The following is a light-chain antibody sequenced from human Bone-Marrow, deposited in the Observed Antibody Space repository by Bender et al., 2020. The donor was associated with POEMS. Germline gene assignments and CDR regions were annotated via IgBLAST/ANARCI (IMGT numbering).Light chain of an antibody. V-gene: IGLV2-14*01. CDR1: SSDVGGYNH. CDR3: SSYSATSTLV. J-gene: IGLJ1*01. Sequence: QSALTKPASVSGSLGQSITISCTGTSSDVGGYNHVSWYQQHPGKAPKVIISQVSNRPSGVSNRFSGSKSGNTASLTISALQSEDEADYYCSSYSATSTLVFGSGTMVTV. CDR2: QVS.